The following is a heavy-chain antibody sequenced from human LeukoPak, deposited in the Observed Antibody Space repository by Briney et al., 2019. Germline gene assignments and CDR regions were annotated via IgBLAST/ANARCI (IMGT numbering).Heavy chain of an antibody. Sequence: GGSLSLSCAASGFTFSSYGMHWVRQAPGKGLEWVAVISYDGSNKYYADSVKGRFTISRDNSNNTLYLQMNSLRAEDTAVYYCAREYYYHDSTGYYGYYFDYWGQGTLVTVSS. J-gene: IGHJ4*02. V-gene: IGHV3-30*03. CDR2: ISYDGSNK. D-gene: IGHD3-22*01. CDR3: AREYYYHDSTGYYGYYFDY. CDR1: GFTFSSYG.